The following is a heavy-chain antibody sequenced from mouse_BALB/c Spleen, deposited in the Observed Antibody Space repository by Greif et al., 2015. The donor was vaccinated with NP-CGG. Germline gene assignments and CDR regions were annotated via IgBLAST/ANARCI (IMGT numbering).Heavy chain of an antibody. CDR2: IHYSGST. V-gene: IGHV3-1*02. CDR1: GYSITSGYS. CDR3: AGPLMITTLGFAY. Sequence: VQLQQSGPDLVKPSQSLSLTCTVTGYSITSGYSWHWIRQFPGNKLEWMGYIHYSGSTDYNPSLKSRISITRDTSKNQFFLQLNSVTTEDTATYYCAGPLMITTLGFAYWGQGTLVTVSA. D-gene: IGHD2-4*01. J-gene: IGHJ3*01.